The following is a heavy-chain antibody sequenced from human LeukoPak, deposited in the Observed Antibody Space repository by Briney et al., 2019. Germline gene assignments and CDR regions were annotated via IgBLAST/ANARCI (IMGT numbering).Heavy chain of an antibody. CDR1: GGSFSGYY. J-gene: IGHJ4*02. V-gene: IGHV4-34*01. Sequence: SETLSLTCAVYGGSFSGYYWSWIRQPPGKGLEWIGEINHGGSTNYSPSLKSRVTISIDTSKNHFSLRLTSVTAADTAVYYCARVSLSLLGVLTTHFDFWGQGTLVTVSS. CDR2: INHGGST. CDR3: ARVSLSLLGVLTTHFDF. D-gene: IGHD4/OR15-4a*01.